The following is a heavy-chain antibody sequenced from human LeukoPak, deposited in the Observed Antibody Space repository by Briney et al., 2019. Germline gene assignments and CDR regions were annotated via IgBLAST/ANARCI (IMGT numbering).Heavy chain of an antibody. CDR3: AKDLSWGATDY. J-gene: IGHJ4*02. CDR2: INSDGSSI. D-gene: IGHD6-13*01. Sequence: GGSLRLSCAASGFVFSNNWMYWVRQAPGRGLVWVPRINSDGSSIAYADSVKGRFTISRDNAKNTLFLQMNSLTVEDTAMYYCAKDLSWGATDYWGQGTLVTVSS. CDR1: GFVFSNNW. V-gene: IGHV3-74*01.